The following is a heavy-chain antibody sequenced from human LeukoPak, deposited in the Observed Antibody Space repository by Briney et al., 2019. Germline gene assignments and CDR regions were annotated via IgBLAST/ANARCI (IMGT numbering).Heavy chain of an antibody. Sequence: SETLSLTCTVSGGSISSYYWSWIRQPPGKGLEWIGYIYYSGSTNYNPSLKSRVTISVDTSKNQFSLKLSSVTAADTAVYYCAREGYYHSSGYYLGHWGQGTLVTVSS. CDR1: GGSISSYY. J-gene: IGHJ1*01. V-gene: IGHV4-59*01. D-gene: IGHD3-22*01. CDR2: IYYSGST. CDR3: AREGYYHSSGYYLGH.